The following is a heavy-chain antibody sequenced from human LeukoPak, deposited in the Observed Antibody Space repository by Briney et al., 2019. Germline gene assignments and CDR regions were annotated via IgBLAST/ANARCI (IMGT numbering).Heavy chain of an antibody. D-gene: IGHD3-10*01. Sequence: GSLRLSCAASGFTFSSYGMHWVRQPPGKGLEWIGEIYHSGSTNYNPSLKSRVTISVDKSKNQFSLKLSSVTAADTAVYYCARTDYYGSGSLDPWGQGTLVTVSS. J-gene: IGHJ5*02. V-gene: IGHV4-4*02. CDR3: ARTDYYGSGSLDP. CDR2: IYHSGST. CDR1: GFTFSSYG.